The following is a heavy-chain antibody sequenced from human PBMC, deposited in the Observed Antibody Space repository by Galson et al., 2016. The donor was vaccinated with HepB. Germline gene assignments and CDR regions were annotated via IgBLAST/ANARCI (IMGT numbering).Heavy chain of an antibody. V-gene: IGHV3-9*01. CDR3: AKSPHSYGISFDY. J-gene: IGHJ4*02. Sequence: SLRLSCAASGFTFDDYAMHWVRQAPGKGLEWVSGINFNGGRRGYGDSVQGRFTISRDNARNSLYLQMDSLRFEDTAFYYFAKSPHSYGISFDYWGQGALVTVSS. D-gene: IGHD5-18*01. CDR1: GFTFDDYA. CDR2: INFNGGRR.